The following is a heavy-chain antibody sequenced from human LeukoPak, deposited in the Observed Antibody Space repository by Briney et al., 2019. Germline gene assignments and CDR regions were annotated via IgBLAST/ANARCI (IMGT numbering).Heavy chain of an antibody. Sequence: GSLRLSCAASGFTFSSYAMSWVRQAPGKGLEWVSAISGSGGSTYYADSVKGRFTISRDNSKNTLYLQMNSLRAEDTAVYYCAKDADWAAAGPYYYYGMDVWGQGTTVTVSS. J-gene: IGHJ6*02. V-gene: IGHV3-23*01. CDR2: ISGSGGST. CDR1: GFTFSSYA. D-gene: IGHD6-13*01. CDR3: AKDADWAAAGPYYYYGMDV.